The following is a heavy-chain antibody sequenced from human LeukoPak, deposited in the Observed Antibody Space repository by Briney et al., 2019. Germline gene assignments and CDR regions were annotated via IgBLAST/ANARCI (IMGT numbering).Heavy chain of an antibody. CDR1: GFPFSSYV. J-gene: IGHJ4*02. D-gene: IGHD2/OR15-2a*01. CDR2: IWFDGGKI. V-gene: IGHV3-33*01. Sequence: GGSLRLSCAASGFPFSSYVMHWLRQAPGKGLEWVSVIWFDGGKIYYADSVKGRFTISRDNSKNTLYLQMNSLRAEDTAVYHCARDFTNIRGGGYFDNWGQGTLVTVSS. CDR3: ARDFTNIRGGGYFDN.